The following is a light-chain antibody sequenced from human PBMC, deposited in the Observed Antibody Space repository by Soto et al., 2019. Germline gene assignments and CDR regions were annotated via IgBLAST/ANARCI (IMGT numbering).Light chain of an antibody. CDR1: QSISSW. CDR3: QQYNSYSRT. J-gene: IGKJ1*01. V-gene: IGKV1-5*01. CDR2: DAS. Sequence: DIQLTQSPSTLSASVGDRVTLTCLASQSISSWLAWYQQKPGKAPNLLIYDASSLESGVPSRFSGSGSGTEFTLTISSLQPDDFATYYCQQYNSYSRTFGQGTKVDI.